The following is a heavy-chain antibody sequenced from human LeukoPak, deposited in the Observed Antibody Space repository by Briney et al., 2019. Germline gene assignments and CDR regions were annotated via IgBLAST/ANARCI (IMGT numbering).Heavy chain of an antibody. CDR3: ASTPTGYSSGWYGF. J-gene: IGHJ4*02. V-gene: IGHV4-34*01. D-gene: IGHD6-19*01. Sequence: SETLSLTCAVNGGSFSGYYWSWIRQPPGKGLEWIGEINHSGSTNYNPSLKSRVTISVDTSKNQFSLKLSSVTAADTAVYYCASTPTGYSSGWYGFWGQGTLVTVSS. CDR2: INHSGST. CDR1: GGSFSGYY.